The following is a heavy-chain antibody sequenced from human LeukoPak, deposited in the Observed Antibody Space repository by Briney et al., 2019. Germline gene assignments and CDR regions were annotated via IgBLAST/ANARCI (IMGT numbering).Heavy chain of an antibody. J-gene: IGHJ4*02. CDR1: GGSISSDNYY. Sequence: SETLSLTCTVSGGSISSDNYYWSWTRQPAGKGLEWIGRIYTSGSTNYNPSLKSRVTISVDTSKNQVALKLSSVTAADTAVYFCASSKRGGGSGYWGQGTLVTVSS. CDR3: ASSKRGGGSGY. D-gene: IGHD2-15*01. V-gene: IGHV4-61*02. CDR2: IYTSGST.